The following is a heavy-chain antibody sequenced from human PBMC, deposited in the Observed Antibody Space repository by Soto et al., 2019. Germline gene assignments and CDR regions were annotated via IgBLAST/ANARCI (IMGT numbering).Heavy chain of an antibody. D-gene: IGHD6-13*01. CDR3: NREIAAAGTNIY. J-gene: IGHJ4*02. CDR1: GGTFSSYA. V-gene: IGHV1-69*01. Sequence: QVQLVQSGAEVKKPGSSVKVSCKASGGTFSSYAISWVRQAPGQGLEWMGGIIPIFGTANYAQKFQGRVMITADESTSTAYMELSSLRSEDTAVYYCNREIAAAGTNIYWGQGTLVTVSS. CDR2: IIPIFGTA.